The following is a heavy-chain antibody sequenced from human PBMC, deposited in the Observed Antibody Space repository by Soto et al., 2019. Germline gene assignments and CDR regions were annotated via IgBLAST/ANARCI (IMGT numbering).Heavy chain of an antibody. V-gene: IGHV1-18*01. J-gene: IGHJ6*03. CDR2: ISAYNGNT. CDR1: GYTFTSYG. D-gene: IGHD3-16*01. CDR3: ARAEGDDYYYYMDV. Sequence: ASVKVSCKASGYTFTSYGISWVRQAPGQGLEWMGWISAYNGNTNYAPKLQGRVTMTTDPSTSTAYMELRSLRSDDTAVYYCARAEGDDYYYYMDVWGKGTTVTVSS.